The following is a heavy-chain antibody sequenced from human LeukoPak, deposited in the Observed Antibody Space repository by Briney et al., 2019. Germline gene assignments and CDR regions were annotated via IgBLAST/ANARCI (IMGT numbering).Heavy chain of an antibody. CDR2: TYTDTSA. J-gene: IGHJ5*02. CDR1: GFTVSNNH. V-gene: IGHV3-66*02. Sequence: GGSLRLSCAASGFTVSNNHMSWVRQAPGKGLEWVSLTYTDTSAYNADSVKGRFTISRDNSKNTLNLQMNSLRVEDTAVYYCARESWGPVGPWGQGTLVTVSS. D-gene: IGHD3-16*01. CDR3: ARESWGPVGP.